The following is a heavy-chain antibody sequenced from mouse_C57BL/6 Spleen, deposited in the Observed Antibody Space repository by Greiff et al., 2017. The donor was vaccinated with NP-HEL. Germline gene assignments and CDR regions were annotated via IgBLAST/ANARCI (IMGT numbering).Heavy chain of an antibody. CDR2: INPNNGGT. D-gene: IGHD2-5*01. CDR3: ASGPTIVTRYYAMDY. Sequence: VQLKQSGPELVKPGASVKISCKASGYTFTDYYMNWVKQSHGKSLEWIGDINPNNGGTSYNQKFKGKATLTVDKSSSTAYMELRSLTSEDSAVYYCASGPTIVTRYYAMDYWGQGTSVTVSS. J-gene: IGHJ4*01. V-gene: IGHV1-26*01. CDR1: GYTFTDYY.